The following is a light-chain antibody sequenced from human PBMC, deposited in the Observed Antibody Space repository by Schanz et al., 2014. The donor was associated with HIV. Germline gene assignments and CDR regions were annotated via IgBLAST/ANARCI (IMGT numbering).Light chain of an antibody. CDR1: SGDIGPYDY. CDR2: DVT. CDR3: SSYANTDTVL. V-gene: IGLV2-14*03. J-gene: IGLJ2*01. Sequence: QSVLTQPASMSGSPGQSITISCTGTSGDIGPYDYVSWYQQHPGQAPKLLIYDVTDRPSGISNRFSGSKSGYTASLTISGLQAEDEADYYCSSYANTDTVLFGGGTKLTVL.